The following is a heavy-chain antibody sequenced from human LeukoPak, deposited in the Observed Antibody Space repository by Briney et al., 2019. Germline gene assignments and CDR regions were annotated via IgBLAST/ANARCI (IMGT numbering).Heavy chain of an antibody. CDR2: IGPTGTDR. J-gene: IGHJ4*02. CDR3: ATETIGRHYDY. D-gene: IGHD1-14*01. CDR1: GFTFSSSG. V-gene: IGHV3-21*01. Sequence: GGSLRLSCAASGFTFSSSGFNWVRQAPGKGLEWGSSIGPTGTDRYYADSVRGRFTISRDNAKNSMYLQMDSLRDEDTAVYYCATETIGRHYDYWGQGTLLTVSS.